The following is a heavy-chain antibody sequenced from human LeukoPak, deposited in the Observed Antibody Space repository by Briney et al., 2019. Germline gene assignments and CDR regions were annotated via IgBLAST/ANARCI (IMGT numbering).Heavy chain of an antibody. Sequence: GGSLRLSCAASGFTFSSYNMNWVRQAPGKGLEWVANINEDGSEKYYVDSVKGRFTISRDNAHNSLYLQMNSLRAEDTAVYYCARTRPDYYDYWGQGALVTVSS. V-gene: IGHV3-7*01. CDR3: ARTRPDYYDY. CDR1: GFTFSSYN. D-gene: IGHD3-9*01. J-gene: IGHJ4*02. CDR2: INEDGSEK.